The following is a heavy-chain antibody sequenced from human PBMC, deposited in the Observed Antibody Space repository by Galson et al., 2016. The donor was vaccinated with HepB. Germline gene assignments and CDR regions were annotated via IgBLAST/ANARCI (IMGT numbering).Heavy chain of an antibody. CDR1: GFTFDKFA. Sequence: SLRLSCAASGFTFDKFAMHWVRQAPGKGLDWVAVIWFDGSKKYYADSVKGRFTISRDNSKNTLYLQLNSLRAEETGIYYCAKDAHRARAVAIDYWGQGTLVSVSS. J-gene: IGHJ4*02. V-gene: IGHV3-33*06. D-gene: IGHD6-19*01. CDR2: IWFDGSKK. CDR3: AKDAHRARAVAIDY.